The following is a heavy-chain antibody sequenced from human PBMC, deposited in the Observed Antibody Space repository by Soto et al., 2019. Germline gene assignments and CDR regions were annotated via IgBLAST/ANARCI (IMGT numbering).Heavy chain of an antibody. CDR3: ARAPLRAAVAGTAWFDP. J-gene: IGHJ5*02. D-gene: IGHD6-19*01. Sequence: QVQLVESGGGVVQPGRSLRLSCAASGFTFSSYAMHWVRQAPGKGLEWVAVISYDGSNKYYADSVKGRFTISRDNSKNTLYLQMNSRGAEDTAVYYCARAPLRAAVAGTAWFDPWGQGTLFTVSS. V-gene: IGHV3-30-3*01. CDR1: GFTFSSYA. CDR2: ISYDGSNK.